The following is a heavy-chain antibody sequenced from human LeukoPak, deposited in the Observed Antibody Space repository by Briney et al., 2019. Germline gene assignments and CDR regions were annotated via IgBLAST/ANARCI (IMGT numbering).Heavy chain of an antibody. D-gene: IGHD5-24*01. CDR1: GFTFSSYG. V-gene: IGHV3-33*01. Sequence: PGGSLRLSCAASGFTFSSYGMHWVRQAPGKGLEWVAVIWYDGSNKYYADPVKGRFTISRDNSKNTLYLQMNSLRAEDTAVYYCARDTRETPFDYWGQGTLVTVSS. J-gene: IGHJ4*02. CDR3: ARDTRETPFDY. CDR2: IWYDGSNK.